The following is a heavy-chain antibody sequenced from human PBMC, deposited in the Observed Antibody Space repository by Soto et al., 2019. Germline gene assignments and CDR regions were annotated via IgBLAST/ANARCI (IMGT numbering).Heavy chain of an antibody. CDR3: ARGPTYYYDSSGHRPYFHY. Sequence: QVELVESGGGVVQPGRSLRLSCAASGFTFSSYAMHWVSQAPGKGLEWVAVISYDGSNKYYADSVKGRFTISRDNSKNTLYLQMNSLRAEDTAVYYCARGPTYYYDSSGHRPYFHYWGQGTLVTVSS. V-gene: IGHV3-30-3*01. CDR1: GFTFSSYA. CDR2: ISYDGSNK. D-gene: IGHD3-22*01. J-gene: IGHJ4*02.